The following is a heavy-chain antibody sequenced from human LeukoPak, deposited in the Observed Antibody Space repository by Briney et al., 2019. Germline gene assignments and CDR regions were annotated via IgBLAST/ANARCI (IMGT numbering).Heavy chain of an antibody. CDR2: IYSGGST. Sequence: SGGSLRLSCAASGFTVSNDYMSWVPQAPGKGLEWVSVIYSGGSTYYADSVKGRFTISRDNSKNTLYLQMNSLRAEDTAVYYCARDYGGDYWGQGTLVTVSS. CDR3: ARDYGGDY. J-gene: IGHJ4*02. CDR1: GFTVSNDY. D-gene: IGHD3-16*01. V-gene: IGHV3-66*01.